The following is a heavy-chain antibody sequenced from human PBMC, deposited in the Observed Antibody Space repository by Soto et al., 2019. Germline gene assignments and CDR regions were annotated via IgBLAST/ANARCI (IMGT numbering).Heavy chain of an antibody. D-gene: IGHD3-16*02. CDR3: ASGYYYDYVWGSYRYDY. J-gene: IGHJ4*02. CDR2: IYPGDSDT. Sequence: GESLKISCKGSGYSFTSYWIGWVRQMPGKGLEWMGIIYPGDSDTRYSPSFQGQVTISADKSISTAYLQWSSLKASDTAIYYCASGYYYDYVWGSYRYDYWGQGTLVTVSS. V-gene: IGHV5-51*01. CDR1: GYSFTSYW.